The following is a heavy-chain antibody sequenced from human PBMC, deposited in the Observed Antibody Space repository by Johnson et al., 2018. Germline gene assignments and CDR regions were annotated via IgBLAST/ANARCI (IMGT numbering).Heavy chain of an antibody. V-gene: IGHV3-9*01. CDR1: GFTFDDYA. J-gene: IGHJ6*03. D-gene: IGHD1-14*01. CDR2: IGWNSYSV. Sequence: VQLVESGGGLVQPGRSLRLSCAASGFTFDDYAMHWVRLAPGKGLEWVSGIGWNSYSVGYEDSVKGRFTNSRDNAKNSLYLQMNSRRGEDTALYYCARDGGYRNYYYYYYMDVWGKGTTVTVSS. CDR3: ARDGGYRNYYYYYYMDV.